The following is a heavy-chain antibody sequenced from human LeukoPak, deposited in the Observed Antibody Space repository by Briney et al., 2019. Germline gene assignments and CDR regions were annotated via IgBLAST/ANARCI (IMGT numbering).Heavy chain of an antibody. CDR3: AKALVVVVAAGRAFDY. CDR1: GFTFSGYG. Sequence: GTLRLSCAASGFTFSGYGMSWVRQTPGKGLEWVSGISGGGGSTYYADSVKGRFTISRDNSKNTLYLQMNSLRAEDTALYYCAKALVVVVAAGRAFDYWGQGTLVTVSS. V-gene: IGHV3-23*01. D-gene: IGHD2-15*01. J-gene: IGHJ4*02. CDR2: ISGGGGST.